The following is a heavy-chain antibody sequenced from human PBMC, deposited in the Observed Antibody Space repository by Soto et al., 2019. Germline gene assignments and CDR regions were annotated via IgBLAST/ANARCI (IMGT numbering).Heavy chain of an antibody. D-gene: IGHD6-13*01. Sequence: EVQLVESGGGLVQPGGSLRLSCAAAGFTFSGPYIDWVRQAPGKGLEWVGRSRDKANSYTTEYAASVKGRFTISRDDSKNALYLQRNSRKTGDTAVYYCAKFASSPQTRDVDYWGQGTLVTVSS. J-gene: IGHJ4*02. CDR2: SRDKANSYTT. CDR1: GFTFSGPY. V-gene: IGHV3-72*01. CDR3: AKFASSPQTRDVDY.